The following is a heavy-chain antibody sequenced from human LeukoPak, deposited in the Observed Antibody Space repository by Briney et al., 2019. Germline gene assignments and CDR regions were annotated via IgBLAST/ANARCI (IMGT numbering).Heavy chain of an antibody. V-gene: IGHV5-10-1*01. D-gene: IGHD1-26*01. Sequence: GESLKISCKGSGYRFTSYWISWVRQMPGKGLEWMGRIDPSDSYTNYSPSFQGHVTISADKSISTAYLQWSSLKASDTAMYYCARHSSGSYFVYKVFDFWGQGTLVTVSS. J-gene: IGHJ4*02. CDR2: IDPSDSYT. CDR3: ARHSSGSYFVYKVFDF. CDR1: GYRFTSYW.